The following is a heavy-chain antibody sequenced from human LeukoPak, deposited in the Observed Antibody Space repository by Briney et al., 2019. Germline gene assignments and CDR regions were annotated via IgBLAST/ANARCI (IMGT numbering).Heavy chain of an antibody. CDR2: ISSSSSTI. V-gene: IGHV3-48*01. Sequence: PGGSLRLSCAASGFTFSSYSMNWVRQAPGKGLEWVSYISSSSSTIYYADSVKGRFTISRDNAKNSLYLQMNSLRAEDTAVYYCARERYCGSGSYYREYFQHWGQGTLVTVSS. CDR3: ARERYCGSGSYYREYFQH. CDR1: GFTFSSYS. J-gene: IGHJ1*01. D-gene: IGHD3-10*01.